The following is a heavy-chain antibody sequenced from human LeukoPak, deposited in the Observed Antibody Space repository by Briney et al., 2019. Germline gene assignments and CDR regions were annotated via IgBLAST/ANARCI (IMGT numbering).Heavy chain of an antibody. CDR2: IYYSGST. CDR3: ARDTVVTATGRWFDP. Sequence: PSETLSLTCTVSGGSISSYCWSWIRQPTGKGLEWIGYIYYSGSTNYNPSLKSRVTISVDTSKNQFSLKLSSVTAADTAVYYCARDTVVTATGRWFDPWGQGTLVTVSS. V-gene: IGHV4-59*01. D-gene: IGHD2-21*02. CDR1: GGSISSYC. J-gene: IGHJ5*02.